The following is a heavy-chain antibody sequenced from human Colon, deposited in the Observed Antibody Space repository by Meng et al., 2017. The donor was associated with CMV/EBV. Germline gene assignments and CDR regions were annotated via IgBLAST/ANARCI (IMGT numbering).Heavy chain of an antibody. CDR3: ARDFKSGRP. Sequence: GESLKISCAASGFTVSSNYMSWVRQAPGKGLEWVSSISPSGDYIHYADSLKGRFTISRDNTKNSLFLQMNSLRADDTADYYCARDFKSGRPWGQGTLVTVSS. J-gene: IGHJ5*02. V-gene: IGHV3-21*06. CDR2: ISPSGDYI. CDR1: GFTVSSNY.